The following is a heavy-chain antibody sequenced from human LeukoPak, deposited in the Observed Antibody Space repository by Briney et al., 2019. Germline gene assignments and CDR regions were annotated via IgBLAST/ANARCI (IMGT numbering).Heavy chain of an antibody. Sequence: PSETLSLTCTVPGGSISSSGYYWGWIRQPPGKGLEWIGIINYSGSTYYNPSLKSRVTISVDTSKNQFSLKLSSVTAADTAVFYCARQRGSGSPYFDYWGQGTLVTVSS. D-gene: IGHD3-10*01. J-gene: IGHJ4*02. CDR1: GGSISSSGYY. CDR3: ARQRGSGSPYFDY. V-gene: IGHV4-39*01. CDR2: INYSGST.